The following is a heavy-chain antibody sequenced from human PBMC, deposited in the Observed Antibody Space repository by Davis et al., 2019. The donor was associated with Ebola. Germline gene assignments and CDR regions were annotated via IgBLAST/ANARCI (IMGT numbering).Heavy chain of an antibody. Sequence: GESLKISCAASGFTFSGSAMHWVRQASGKGLEWVGRIRSKANSYATAYAASVKGRFTISRDDSKNTAYLQMNSLKTEDTAVYYCTPDPPGDWGDYYYYGMDVWGQGTTVTVSS. J-gene: IGHJ6*02. V-gene: IGHV3-73*01. CDR1: GFTFSGSA. CDR3: TPDPPGDWGDYYYYGMDV. D-gene: IGHD3-16*01. CDR2: IRSKANSYAT.